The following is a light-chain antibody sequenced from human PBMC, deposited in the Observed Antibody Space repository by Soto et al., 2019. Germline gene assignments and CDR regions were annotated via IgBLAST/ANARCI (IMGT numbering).Light chain of an antibody. CDR2: GAS. CDR3: QQYNNWPPT. V-gene: IGKV3-15*01. Sequence: EIVLTQSPATLSVSAGERATLSCRASQSVSRYLAWYQQKPGQAPRLLIYGASTRATGIPARFSGSGSGTEFTLTISSLKYEDFAVYYCQQYNNWPPTFGQGTKVDIK. J-gene: IGKJ1*01. CDR1: QSVSRY.